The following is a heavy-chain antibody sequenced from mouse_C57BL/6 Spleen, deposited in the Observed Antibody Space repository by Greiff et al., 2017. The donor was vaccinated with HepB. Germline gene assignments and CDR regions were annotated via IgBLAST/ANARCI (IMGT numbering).Heavy chain of an antibody. CDR1: GYTFTDYE. V-gene: IGHV1-15*01. J-gene: IGHJ2*01. CDR2: IDPETGGT. Sequence: QVQLQQSGAELVRPGASVTLSCKASGYTFTDYEMHWVKQTPVHGLEWIGAIDPETGGTAYNQKFKGKAILTADKSSSTAYMEIRSRTSEDSAVYYCTRRGSSGAFDYWGQGTTLTVSS. D-gene: IGHD3-2*02. CDR3: TRRGSSGAFDY.